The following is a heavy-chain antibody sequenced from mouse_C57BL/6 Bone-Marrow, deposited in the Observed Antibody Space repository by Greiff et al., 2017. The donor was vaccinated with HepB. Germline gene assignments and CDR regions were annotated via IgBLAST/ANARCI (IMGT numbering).Heavy chain of an antibody. CDR2: INPNNGGT. CDR1: GYTFTDYY. CDR3: AGGYERFAY. J-gene: IGHJ3*01. V-gene: IGHV1-26*01. Sequence: VQLQQSGPELVKPGASVKISCKASGYTFTDYYMNWVKQSHGKSLEWIGDINPNNGGTSYNQKFKGKATLTVEKSSSTAYMELRSLTSEDSAVYYCAGGYERFAYWGQGTLVTVSA. D-gene: IGHD2-2*01.